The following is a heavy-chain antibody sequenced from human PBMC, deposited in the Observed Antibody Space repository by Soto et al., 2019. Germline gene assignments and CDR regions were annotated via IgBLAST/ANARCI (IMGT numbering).Heavy chain of an antibody. CDR2: IIPRSGTS. Sequence: QVQLVQSGAEVKKPGSSVKVSCKASGDTFSTYTITWVRQAPGQGLEWMGGIIPRSGTSNYAQKFQGRVTITAHDSTSTAYMELSSLRSEDTAVYYCAREPLVLAPSTVHSVHYYFAMAVWDQATTVTVSS. CDR1: GDTFSTYT. CDR3: AREPLVLAPSTVHSVHYYFAMAV. J-gene: IGHJ6*02. D-gene: IGHD3-3*02. V-gene: IGHV1-69*12.